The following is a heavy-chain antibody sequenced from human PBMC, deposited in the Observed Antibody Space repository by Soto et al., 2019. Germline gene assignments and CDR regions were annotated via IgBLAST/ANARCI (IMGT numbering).Heavy chain of an antibody. V-gene: IGHV1-69*02. J-gene: IGHJ3*02. Sequence: QVQLVQSGAEVKKPGSSVKVSCKDSGGTFSTYSMFWVRQAPGQGLEWMGRIIPMLGIRNYAQRFQDRVTITADKSTATAHMELSSLRSGDTAVYYCTIGSWSGEVFDIWGQGTMVTVSS. CDR1: GGTFSTYS. CDR2: IIPMLGIR. D-gene: IGHD2-21*01. CDR3: TIGSWSGEVFDI.